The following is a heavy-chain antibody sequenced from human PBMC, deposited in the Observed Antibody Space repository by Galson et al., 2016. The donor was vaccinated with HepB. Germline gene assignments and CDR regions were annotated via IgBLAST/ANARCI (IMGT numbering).Heavy chain of an antibody. D-gene: IGHD2-15*01. J-gene: IGHJ4*02. CDR2: IFYNGRT. V-gene: IGHV4-61*03. Sequence: SETLSLTCSVSGDSIIRSNSYWTWVRHHPEKGLEWIGNIFYNGRTNYNPSLKSRLARPVDLSQNTFSLEVTSVTVADTAVYFCAREVNTWPYSLDHWGQGALVTVSS. CDR3: AREVNTWPYSLDH. CDR1: GDSIIRSNSY.